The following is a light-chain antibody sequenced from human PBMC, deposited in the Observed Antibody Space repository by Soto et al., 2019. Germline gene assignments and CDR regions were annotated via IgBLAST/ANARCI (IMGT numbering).Light chain of an antibody. CDR1: QNIYYW. J-gene: IGKJ1*01. CDR2: DAS. Sequence: DIPMTQSPSTLSASMGDRVTITCQASQNIYYWLVWYQHKLGSPPKLLIYDASNLGRGVPSRFSGGGSGTQFTLNISSLRPDDVATYYCQQYSGPRTFGQGTKVE. CDR3: QQYSGPRT. V-gene: IGKV1-5*01.